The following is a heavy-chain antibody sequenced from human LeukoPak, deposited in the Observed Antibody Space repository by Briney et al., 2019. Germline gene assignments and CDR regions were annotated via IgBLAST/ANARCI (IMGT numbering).Heavy chain of an antibody. CDR3: ARRPLPLGYSSGYFHH. V-gene: IGHV4-39*01. J-gene: IGHJ1*01. Sequence: SETLSLTCNVSGGSINSGNYYWGWIRQPPGKGLEWIGSIYYSGSTYYNPSLKSRVTISVDTSKNQFSLNLSSVTAADTPVYYCARRPLPLGYSSGYFHHGGQGPLVTVSS. CDR1: GGSINSGNYY. D-gene: IGHD3-22*01. CDR2: IYYSGST.